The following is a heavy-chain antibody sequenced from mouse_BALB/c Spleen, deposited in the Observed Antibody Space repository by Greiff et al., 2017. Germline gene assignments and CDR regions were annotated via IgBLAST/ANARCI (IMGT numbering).Heavy chain of an antibody. Sequence: DVQLQESGPGLVKPSQSLSLTCTVTGYSITSDYAWNWIRQFPGNKLEWMGYISYSGSTSYNPSLKSRISITRDTSKNQFFLQLNSVTTEDTATYYCARSGSYYRYDVDYWGQGTTLTVSS. CDR3: ARSGSYYRYDVDY. D-gene: IGHD2-14*01. CDR1: GYSITSDYA. CDR2: ISYSGST. J-gene: IGHJ2*01. V-gene: IGHV3-2*02.